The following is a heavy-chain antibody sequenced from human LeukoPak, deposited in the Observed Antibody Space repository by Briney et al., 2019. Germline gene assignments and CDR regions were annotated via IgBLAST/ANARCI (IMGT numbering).Heavy chain of an antibody. CDR3: ARGGWSLDL. J-gene: IGHJ2*01. Sequence: SAPQSLTCTVSGGSISPYYWRWLQQPPGGGVECMGFIYYSGSTNYSPSHKSQVTISVDTSNTHFSLKLSSVTAADTAVYYWARGGWSLDLWGRGKLVTVSS. D-gene: IGHD3-16*01. CDR2: IYYSGST. CDR1: GGSISPYY. V-gene: IGHV4-59*01.